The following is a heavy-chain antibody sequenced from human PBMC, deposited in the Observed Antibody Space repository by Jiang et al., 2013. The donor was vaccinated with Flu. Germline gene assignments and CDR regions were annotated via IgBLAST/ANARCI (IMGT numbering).Heavy chain of an antibody. Sequence: GPGLVKPSETLSLTCTVSGGSISSYYWSWIRQPPGKGLEWIGYIYYSGSTNYNPSLKSRVTISVDTSKNQFSLKLSSVTAADTAVYYCARSDLGYCSSTSCRRGWFDPWGQGTLVTVSS. CDR1: GGSISSYY. CDR3: ARSDLGYCSSTSCRRGWFDP. J-gene: IGHJ5*02. CDR2: IYYSGST. D-gene: IGHD2-2*01. V-gene: IGHV4-59*01.